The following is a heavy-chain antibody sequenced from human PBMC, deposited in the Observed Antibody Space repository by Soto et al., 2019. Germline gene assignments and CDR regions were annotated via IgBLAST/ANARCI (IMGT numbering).Heavy chain of an antibody. D-gene: IGHD3-10*01. CDR3: GRTYTGG. CDR1: GFSLRDHA. Sequence: LQSGGGVVQPGESLRLSCAASGFSLRDHALSWVRQAPGGGLEWVSGISGTEDRINYADFVRGRFIISKDRAKNTLYLDMSGLRVDDTAVYFCGRTYTGGWGQGTLVTVSS. CDR2: ISGTEDRI. V-gene: IGHV3-23*01. J-gene: IGHJ4*02.